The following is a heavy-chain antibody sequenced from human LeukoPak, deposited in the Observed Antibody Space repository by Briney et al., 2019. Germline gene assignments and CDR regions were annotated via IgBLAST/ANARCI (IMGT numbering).Heavy chain of an antibody. CDR3: ARPGTSVLNWFDP. CDR2: IYHTGSN. CDR1: GGSVSSADYY. D-gene: IGHD4/OR15-4a*01. V-gene: IGHV4-61*08. J-gene: IGHJ5*02. Sequence: SETLSLTCTVSGGSVSSADYYWSWIRHPPGKTLEWIGYIYHTGSNNYKYSLKSRVTISLDTSKNQFSLKLSSVTAADTAVYYCARPGTSVLNWFDPWGQGTLVTVSS.